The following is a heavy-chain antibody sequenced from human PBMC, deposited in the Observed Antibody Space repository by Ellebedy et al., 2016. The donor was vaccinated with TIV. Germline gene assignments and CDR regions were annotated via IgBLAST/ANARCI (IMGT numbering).Heavy chain of an antibody. Sequence: GESLKISCAASGFPISNFWMAWVRQAPGKGEQWVGNTKEDGSERYYVDSVRGRFTISRDNTKNSLYLEMNSLRVEDTAVYYCARDRGYDTFDYWGQGILVTVSS. CDR3: ARDRGYDTFDY. D-gene: IGHD5-12*01. CDR2: TKEDGSER. CDR1: GFPISNFW. J-gene: IGHJ4*02. V-gene: IGHV3-7*01.